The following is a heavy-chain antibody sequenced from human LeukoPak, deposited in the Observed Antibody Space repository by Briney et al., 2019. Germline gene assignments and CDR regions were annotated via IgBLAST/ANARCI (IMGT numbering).Heavy chain of an antibody. J-gene: IGHJ3*02. CDR2: INHSGST. V-gene: IGHV4-34*01. Sequence: SETLSLTCAVYGGSFSGYYWSWIRQPPGKGLEWIGEINHSGSTNYNPSLKSRVTISVDTSKNQFSLKLSSVTAADTAVYYCAREGSAPAVTPTVAFDIWGQGTMVTVSS. CDR3: AREGSAPAVTPTVAFDI. CDR1: GGSFSGYY. D-gene: IGHD2-15*01.